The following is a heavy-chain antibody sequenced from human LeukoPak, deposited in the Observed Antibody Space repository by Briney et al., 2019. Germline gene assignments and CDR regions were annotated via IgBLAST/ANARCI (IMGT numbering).Heavy chain of an antibody. CDR3: ARALTARGSYDY. Sequence: PSETLSLTCTVSAGSTTNYFWSWIRQPPGKGLEWIGYVYYSGTANYNPSLKSRVTISLDTSKNQFSLNLSSVTAADTAMYYCARALTARGSYDYWGQGTLVTVSS. CDR1: AGSTTNYF. J-gene: IGHJ4*02. D-gene: IGHD3-10*01. V-gene: IGHV4-59*01. CDR2: VYYSGTA.